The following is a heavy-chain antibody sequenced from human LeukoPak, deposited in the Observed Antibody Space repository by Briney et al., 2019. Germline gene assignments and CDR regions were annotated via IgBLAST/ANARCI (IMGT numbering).Heavy chain of an antibody. CDR1: GFTFSSHG. Sequence: GGSLRLSCAASGFTFSSHGMHWVRQAPGKGLEWVTFISYDGINKDYADSVKGRFTISRDNSKNTLYLQVDSLRPEDTAVYYCARGGAAGTYGMDVWGQGAIMTVTS. V-gene: IGHV3-30*02. CDR2: ISYDGINK. J-gene: IGHJ6*02. CDR3: ARGGAAGTYGMDV. D-gene: IGHD6-13*01.